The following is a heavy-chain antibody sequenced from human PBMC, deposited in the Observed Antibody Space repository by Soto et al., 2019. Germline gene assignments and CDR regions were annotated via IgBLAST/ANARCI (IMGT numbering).Heavy chain of an antibody. J-gene: IGHJ4*02. CDR1: GYTFTNFG. CDR2: ISANNGNT. D-gene: IGHD4-17*01. CDR3: ARGGTTIDY. V-gene: IGHV1-18*01. Sequence: QVQLVQSGAEVKKPGASVKVSCKTSGYTFTNFGLSWVRQAPGQGLEWMGWISANNGNTNYAQNFQGRVNMTTDTSTSTAYRELRSLRSDDTALYYCARGGTTIDYWGQGTLVTVSS.